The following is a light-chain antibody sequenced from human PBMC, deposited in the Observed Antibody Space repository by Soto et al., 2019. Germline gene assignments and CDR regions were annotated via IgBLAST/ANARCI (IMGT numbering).Light chain of an antibody. J-gene: IGKJ1*01. CDR3: QQYHSLSRT. Sequence: DIQMTQSPSTLSASVGDRVTITCRASQSIGSWLAWYQQKPGKAPELLIYTASTLESWVPSRFSGSGSGTEFTLIISSLQPDDSATYYCQQYHSLSRTFGQGTKVEIK. CDR2: TAS. CDR1: QSIGSW. V-gene: IGKV1-5*03.